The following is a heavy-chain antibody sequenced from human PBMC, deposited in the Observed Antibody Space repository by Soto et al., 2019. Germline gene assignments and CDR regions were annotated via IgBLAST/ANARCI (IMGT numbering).Heavy chain of an antibody. J-gene: IGHJ4*02. Sequence: GSVNVSCKVSGYTLTDLSMQWMRQALGKGLEWMGGFDPEDGETIYAQKFQGRVTMTEDTATDTAYMELSSLRSEDTAVYYCATHRSGRFLEWLPEGSLGYWGQGTLVTVSS. D-gene: IGHD3-3*01. CDR1: GYTLTDLS. V-gene: IGHV1-24*01. CDR3: ATHRSGRFLEWLPEGSLGY. CDR2: FDPEDGET.